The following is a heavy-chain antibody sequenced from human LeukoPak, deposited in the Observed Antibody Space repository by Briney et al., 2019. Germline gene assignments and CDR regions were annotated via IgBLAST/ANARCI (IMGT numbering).Heavy chain of an antibody. CDR3: ARVTGYMIEDYFDY. CDR2: TYYSGST. Sequence: PSETLSLTCTVSGGSISSYYWSWLRQPPGKGREWIGYTYYSGSTNYNTSLKSRVTISVNTSKNQFSLRLSSVTAADTAVYYCARVTGYMIEDYFDYWGQGTLVTVSS. V-gene: IGHV4-59*01. D-gene: IGHD3-22*01. CDR1: GGSISSYY. J-gene: IGHJ4*02.